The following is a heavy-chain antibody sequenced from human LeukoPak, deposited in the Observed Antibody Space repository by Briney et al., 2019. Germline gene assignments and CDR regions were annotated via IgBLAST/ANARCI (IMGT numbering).Heavy chain of an antibody. CDR2: IYYSGST. J-gene: IGHJ6*03. CDR3: SRRRNTIFSGANNYYYMDV. D-gene: IGHD3-9*01. Sequence: SETLSPTCTVPGGSISSHYLSWIRQPPWKGLEWIGSIYYSGSTNYNPSRKSRGTISVATSKNQFSLKRSSVTAADTAVFFSSRRRNTIFSGANNYYYMDVWGKGTTVTISS. V-gene: IGHV4-59*11. CDR1: GGSISSHY.